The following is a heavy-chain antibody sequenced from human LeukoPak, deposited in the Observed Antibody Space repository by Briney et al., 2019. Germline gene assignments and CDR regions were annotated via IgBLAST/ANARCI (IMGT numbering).Heavy chain of an antibody. D-gene: IGHD6-19*01. CDR3: ARGPRSSGWYDYYYYMDV. CDR2: IYYSGST. Sequence: SETLSLTCTVSGGSISSYYWSWIRQPPGKGLEWIGYIYYSGSTDYNPSLKSRVTISVDTSKNQFSLKLSSVTAADTAVYYCARGPRSSGWYDYYYYMDVWGKGTTVTVSS. CDR1: GGSISSYY. J-gene: IGHJ6*03. V-gene: IGHV4-59*12.